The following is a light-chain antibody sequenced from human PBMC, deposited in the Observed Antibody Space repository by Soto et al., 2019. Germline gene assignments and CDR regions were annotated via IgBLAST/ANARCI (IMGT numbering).Light chain of an antibody. CDR3: SSYTSNSNPYV. J-gene: IGLJ1*01. CDR1: SSDVGGYNY. CDR2: EVT. V-gene: IGLV2-14*01. Sequence: QSALTQPASVSGSPGQSITISCTGTSSDVGGYNYVSWYQLQPGKAPKLMISEVTNRPSGVSSRFSGSKSGNTASLTISGLQADDEADYYCSSYTSNSNPYVFGTGTKLTVL.